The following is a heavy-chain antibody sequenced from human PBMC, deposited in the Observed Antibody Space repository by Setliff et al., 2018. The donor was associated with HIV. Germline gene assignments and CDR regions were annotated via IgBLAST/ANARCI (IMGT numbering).Heavy chain of an antibody. CDR2: ISASGGST. D-gene: IGHD3-10*01. CDR1: GFTFSNYA. J-gene: IGHJ4*02. CDR3: SKEKFTFTVVRGVIDS. Sequence: GGSLRLSCAASGFTFSNYAMSWVRQAPGKGLEWVSIISASGGSTYYADSVKGRFTISRDKSKNTLYQQMNSLRAEDTAFYYCSKEKFTFTVVRGVIDSWGQGTLVTVSS. V-gene: IGHV3-23*01.